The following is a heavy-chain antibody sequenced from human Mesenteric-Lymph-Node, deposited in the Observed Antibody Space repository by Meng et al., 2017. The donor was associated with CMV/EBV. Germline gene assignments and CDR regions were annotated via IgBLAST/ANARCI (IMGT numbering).Heavy chain of an antibody. Sequence: GESLKISCAASGFTFSSYSMNWVRQAPGKGLEWVSVISGDGDISYYADSVQGRFTISRDNSKNTLSLHMTSLRNEDTAVYFCVREAYYYDTSDYPRGNYFDYWGQGTLVTVSS. CDR2: ISGDGDIS. CDR3: VREAYYYDTSDYPRGNYFDY. CDR1: GFTFSSYS. V-gene: IGHV3-23*01. D-gene: IGHD3-22*01. J-gene: IGHJ4*02.